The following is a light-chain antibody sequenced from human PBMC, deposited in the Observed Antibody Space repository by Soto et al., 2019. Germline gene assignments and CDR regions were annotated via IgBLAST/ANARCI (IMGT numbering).Light chain of an antibody. CDR2: EVT. CDR3: TSYTSGSTRYV. Sequence: QSALTQPASVSGSPGQSITISCTGTSSDVGGYNYVSWYQQHPGKAPKLIIYEVTNRPSGVSNRFSGSKSGNTASLTISGLQAEDEADYYCTSYTSGSTRYVFGTGTKVTVL. J-gene: IGLJ1*01. V-gene: IGLV2-14*01. CDR1: SSDVGGYNY.